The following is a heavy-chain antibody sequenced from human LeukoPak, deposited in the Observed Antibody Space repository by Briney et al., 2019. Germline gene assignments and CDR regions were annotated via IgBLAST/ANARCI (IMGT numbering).Heavy chain of an antibody. CDR2: ISSSSSYI. V-gene: IGHV3-21*01. D-gene: IGHD7-27*01. Sequence: PGGSLRLSCAASGFTFSSYSMNWVRQAPGKGLEWVSSISSSSSYIYYADSVKGRFTISRDNAKNSLYLQMNSLRAEDTAVYYCVRDFQEGDRLWFQEPNWGKIGIWGQGTMVTVSS. J-gene: IGHJ3*02. CDR1: GFTFSSYS. CDR3: VRDFQEGDRLWFQEPNWGKIGI.